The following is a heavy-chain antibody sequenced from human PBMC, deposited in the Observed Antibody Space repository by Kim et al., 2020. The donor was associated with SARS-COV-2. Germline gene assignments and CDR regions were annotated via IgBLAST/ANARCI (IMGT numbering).Heavy chain of an antibody. CDR3: ARDPPLVLTGYYKEDY. Sequence: ASVKVSCKASGYTFTSYAMNWVRQAPGQGLEWMGWINTNTGNPTYAQGFTGRFVFSLDTSVSTAYLQISSLKAEDTAVYYCARDPPLVLTGYYKEDYWGQGTLVTVSS. J-gene: IGHJ4*02. CDR1: GYTFTSYA. V-gene: IGHV7-4-1*02. CDR2: INTNTGNP. D-gene: IGHD3-9*01.